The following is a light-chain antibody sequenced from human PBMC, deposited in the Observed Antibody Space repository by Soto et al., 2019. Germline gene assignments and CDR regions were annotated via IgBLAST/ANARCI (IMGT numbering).Light chain of an antibody. CDR2: GAS. CDR1: QNIDRA. J-gene: IGKJ2*02. V-gene: IGKV1D-16*01. CDR3: QQHKSYPRT. Sequence: IQMTQSPSSLSASIGDRVTITCRASQNIDRALVWYQQKPGKAPKPLIYGASSSQSGVPSRFSGSGSGTDFTLTISSLEPEDFATYYCQQHKSYPRTLGQGTKLDIK.